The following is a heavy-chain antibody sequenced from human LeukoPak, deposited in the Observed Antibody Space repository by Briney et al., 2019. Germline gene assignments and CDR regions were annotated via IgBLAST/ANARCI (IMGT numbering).Heavy chain of an antibody. CDR3: AREAPYSSSWGYYYYYYMDV. CDR2: INHSGST. CDR1: GGSFSGYY. Sequence: PSETLSLTCAAYGGSFSGYYWSWIRQPPGEGLEWIGEINHSGSTNYNPSLKSRVTISVDTSKNQFSLKLSSVTAADTAAYYCAREAPYSSSWGYYYYYYMDVWGKGTTVTVSS. V-gene: IGHV4-34*01. D-gene: IGHD6-13*01. J-gene: IGHJ6*03.